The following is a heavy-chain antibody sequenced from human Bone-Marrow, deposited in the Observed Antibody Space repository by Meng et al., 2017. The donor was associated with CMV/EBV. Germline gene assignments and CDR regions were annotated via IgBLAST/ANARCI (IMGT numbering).Heavy chain of an antibody. V-gene: IGHV3-23*01. J-gene: IGHJ4*02. D-gene: IGHD3-3*01. CDR3: AKVDEDFWSGYVDY. Sequence: GESLKISCAASRFTFSSYAMSWVRQAPGKGLEWVSAISGSGGSTYYADSVKGRFTISRDNSKNTLYLQMNSLRAEDTAVYYCAKVDEDFWSGYVDYWGQGTLVTVSS. CDR1: RFTFSSYA. CDR2: ISGSGGST.